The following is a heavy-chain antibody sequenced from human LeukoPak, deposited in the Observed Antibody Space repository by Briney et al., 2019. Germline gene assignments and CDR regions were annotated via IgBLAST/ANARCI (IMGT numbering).Heavy chain of an antibody. Sequence: ASVKVSCKTSGYVFTAYYIHWVRQAPGQGLEWLGFVKPDTGATNSAQQLQGRVSMTSDASVTTAYMELSGLTSVDTALYFCARERPTLLTRIRGIATAPDHWGQGTLVTVSS. CDR1: GYVFTAYY. D-gene: IGHD3-10*01. CDR2: VKPDTGAT. V-gene: IGHV1-2*02. CDR3: ARERPTLLTRIRGIATAPDH. J-gene: IGHJ5*02.